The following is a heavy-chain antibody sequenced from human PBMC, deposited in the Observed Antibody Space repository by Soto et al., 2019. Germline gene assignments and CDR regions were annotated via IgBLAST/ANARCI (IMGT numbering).Heavy chain of an antibody. V-gene: IGHV3-15*07. D-gene: IGHD3-22*01. CDR1: GFTFSNAW. CDR3: ITIINQAYYYDSSGISNYYFDD. Sequence: GGSLRLSCAASGFTFSNAWMNWVRQAPGKGLEWVGRIKSKTDGGTTDYAAPVKGRFTISRDDSKNTLYLQLNSLKTEDTAVYYCITIINQAYYYDSSGISNYYFDDWGQGTLVTVSS. CDR2: IKSKTDGGTT. J-gene: IGHJ4*02.